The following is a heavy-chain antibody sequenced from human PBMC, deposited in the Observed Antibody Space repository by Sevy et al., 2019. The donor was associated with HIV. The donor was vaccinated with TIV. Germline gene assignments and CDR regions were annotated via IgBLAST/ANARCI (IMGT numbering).Heavy chain of an antibody. V-gene: IGHV1-18*01. CDR2: ISAYNGNT. J-gene: IGHJ6*02. CDR1: GYTFTSYG. Sequence: ASVKVSCKASGYTFTSYGISWVRQAPGQGLEWMGWISAYNGNTNYAQKLQGRVTMTTDTSTSTAYMELRSLRSDDTAVYYCARDRPYYYGSGSYYIDYYYGMDVWGQGTTVTVSS. D-gene: IGHD3-10*01. CDR3: ARDRPYYYGSGSYYIDYYYGMDV.